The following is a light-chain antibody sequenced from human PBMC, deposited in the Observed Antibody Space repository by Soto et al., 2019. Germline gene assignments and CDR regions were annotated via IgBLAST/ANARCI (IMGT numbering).Light chain of an antibody. J-gene: IGKJ1*01. Sequence: DIQMTQSPSTLSASVGDRVTITCRASQRISSWLAWYQQKAGRAPKLLIYDASSLESGVPSRFSGSGYGTEFTLTITTLQPDDFATYYCQHYNSYSRTFGQGTKVEIK. V-gene: IGKV1-5*01. CDR1: QRISSW. CDR3: QHYNSYSRT. CDR2: DAS.